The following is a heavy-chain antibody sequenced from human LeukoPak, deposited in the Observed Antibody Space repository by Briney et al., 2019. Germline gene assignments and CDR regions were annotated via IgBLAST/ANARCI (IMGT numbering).Heavy chain of an antibody. CDR2: VSPIFGAA. CDR3: ATLRLGQLSFDF. V-gene: IGHV1-69*13. D-gene: IGHD3-16*02. CDR1: GGTFNNFG. J-gene: IGHJ4*02. Sequence: WASVTVSCTASGGTFNNFGINWVRQAPGQGLDWMGGVSPIFGAANYAQRFQGRITITADGSTNTAFMEMSSLGSEDTAVYYCATLRLGQLSFDFWGQGTLVTVSS.